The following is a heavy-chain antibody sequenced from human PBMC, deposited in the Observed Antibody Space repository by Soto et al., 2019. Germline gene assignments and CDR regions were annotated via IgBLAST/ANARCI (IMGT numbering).Heavy chain of an antibody. CDR3: ARSTNDYGDRH. V-gene: IGHV1-8*01. CDR2: MNPKSGNT. J-gene: IGHJ4*02. CDR1: GYTFTSYD. Sequence: QVQLVQSGAEVKKPGASVKVSCKASGYTFTSYDIXXXRQATGQGLEWMGWMNPKSGNTGYAQKFQGRVTMTRNTXXXXXXXXXXXXXSEDTAVXYCARSTNDYGDRHWGQGTLVTVSS. D-gene: IGHD4-17*01.